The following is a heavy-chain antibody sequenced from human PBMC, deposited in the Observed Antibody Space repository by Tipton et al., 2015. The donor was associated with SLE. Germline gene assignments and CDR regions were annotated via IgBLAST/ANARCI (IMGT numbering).Heavy chain of an antibody. Sequence: VQLVQSGAEVKKPGESLKISCKGSGCTFTSYWIAWVRQMPGKGLEWMGIIYPGDSDTRYSPSFQGQVTISADKSISTAYLQWSSLKASDTAIYYCATRPIESLSSHFDYWGQGTLVTVSS. CDR3: ATRPIESLSSHFDY. J-gene: IGHJ4*02. V-gene: IGHV5-51*03. D-gene: IGHD2/OR15-2a*01. CDR2: IYPGDSDT. CDR1: GCTFTSYW.